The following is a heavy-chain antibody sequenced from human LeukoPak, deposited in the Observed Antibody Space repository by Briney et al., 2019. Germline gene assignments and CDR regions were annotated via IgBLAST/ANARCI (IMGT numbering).Heavy chain of an antibody. J-gene: IGHJ4*02. V-gene: IGHV1-46*01. D-gene: IGHD3-9*01. CDR3: ARAQLLRYFDWLIEHNGFDY. Sequence: ASVKVSCKASGYTFTSYYMHWVRQAPGQGLEWMGIINPSGGSTSYAQKFQGRVTMTRDTSTSTVYMELSSLRSEDTAVYYCARAQLLRYFDWLIEHNGFDYWGQGTLVTVS. CDR2: INPSGGST. CDR1: GYTFTSYY.